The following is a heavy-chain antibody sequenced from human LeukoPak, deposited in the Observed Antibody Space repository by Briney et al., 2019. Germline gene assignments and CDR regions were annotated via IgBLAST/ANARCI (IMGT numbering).Heavy chain of an antibody. J-gene: IGHJ4*02. CDR2: IKSKTDGETT. D-gene: IGHD6-13*01. Sequence: GGSLRLSCVASGFAFNKYAMHWVRQAPGKGLEWVGRIKSKTDGETTDYAAPVVGRFTISRDDSKNMVYLQMNSLKTDDTAVYFCSTVKKAAAGGTWGQGTLVTVS. V-gene: IGHV3-15*01. CDR3: STVKKAAAGGT. CDR1: GFAFNKYA.